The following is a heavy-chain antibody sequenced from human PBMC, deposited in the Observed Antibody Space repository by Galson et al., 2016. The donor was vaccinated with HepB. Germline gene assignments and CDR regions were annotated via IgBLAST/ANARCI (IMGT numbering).Heavy chain of an antibody. J-gene: IGHJ1*01. Sequence: SVKVSCKASGYSFTTYYIHWVRQAPGQGLEWMGIISPSGAYTSYAQKFQGRVTMTGDTSTSTVYMELSSLRSEDTAMYYCARPLIYDYDSFQHWGQGTLVTVSS. V-gene: IGHV1-46*03. CDR2: ISPSGAYT. CDR3: ARPLIYDYDSFQH. CDR1: GYSFTTYY. D-gene: IGHD3-16*01.